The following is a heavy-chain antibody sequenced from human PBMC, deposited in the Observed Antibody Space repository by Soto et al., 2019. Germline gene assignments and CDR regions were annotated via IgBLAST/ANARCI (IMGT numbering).Heavy chain of an antibody. CDR3: AREGYCSGGSCYTGYYSGMDV. V-gene: IGHV4-31*03. Sequence: QVQLQESGPGLVKPSQTLSLTCTVSGGSISSGGYYWSWIRQHPGKGLEWIGYIYYSGSTYYNPSLQRRVTISVDTSKNQFSLKLSSVTAADTAVYYCAREGYCSGGSCYTGYYSGMDVWGQGTTVTVSS. CDR2: IYYSGST. CDR1: GGSISSGGYY. D-gene: IGHD2-15*01. J-gene: IGHJ6*02.